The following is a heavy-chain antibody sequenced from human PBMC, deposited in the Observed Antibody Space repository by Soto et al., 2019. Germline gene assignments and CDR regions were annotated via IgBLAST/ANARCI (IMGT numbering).Heavy chain of an antibody. D-gene: IGHD3-22*01. V-gene: IGHV1-69*13. CDR1: GGTFSSYA. CDR2: IIPIFGTA. J-gene: IGHJ5*02. Sequence: GASVKVSCKASGGTFSSYAISWVRQAPGQGLEWMGGIIPIFGTANYAQKFQGRVTITADESTSTAYMELSSLRSEDTAVYHCARVSYDSSGYYAANWFDPWGQGTLVTVSS. CDR3: ARVSYDSSGYYAANWFDP.